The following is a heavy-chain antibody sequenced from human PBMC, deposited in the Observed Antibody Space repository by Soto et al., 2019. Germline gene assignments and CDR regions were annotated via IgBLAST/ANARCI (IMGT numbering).Heavy chain of an antibody. J-gene: IGHJ3*02. V-gene: IGHV1-18*01. CDR1: GYNFINFG. CDR3: AKLAAYSTISPLDM. Sequence: ASVKVSCKASGYNFINFGINWVRQAPGQGLEWVGRISPYSGNTNYAQKFQGRVAMTTDTRTAYMELRSLRSDDTAVYYCAKLAAYSTISPLDMWGQGTKVTVSS. CDR2: ISPYSGNT. D-gene: IGHD2-15*01.